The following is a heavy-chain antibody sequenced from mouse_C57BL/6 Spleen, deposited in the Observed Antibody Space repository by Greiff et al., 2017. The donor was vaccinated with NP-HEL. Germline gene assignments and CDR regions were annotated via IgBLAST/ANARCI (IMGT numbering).Heavy chain of an antibody. V-gene: IGHV1-64*01. Sequence: QVQLKQPGAELVKPGASVKLSCKASGYTFTSYWMHWVKQRPGQGLEWIGMIHPNSGSTNYNEKFKSKATLTVDKSSSTAYMQLSSLTSEDSAVYYCASSSWDYYYAMDYWGQGTSVTVSS. CDR3: ASSSWDYYYAMDY. CDR1: GYTFTSYW. CDR2: IHPNSGST. J-gene: IGHJ4*01. D-gene: IGHD1-1*01.